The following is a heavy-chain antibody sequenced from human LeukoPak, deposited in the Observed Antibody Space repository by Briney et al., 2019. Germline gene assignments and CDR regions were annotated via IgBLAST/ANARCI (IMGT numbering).Heavy chain of an antibody. CDR2: ISSSSSYI. D-gene: IGHD3-10*01. CDR1: RFTFSSYS. J-gene: IGHJ4*02. CDR3: ARAPLTSGGWRGYFDY. V-gene: IGHV3-21*01. Sequence: GGSLRLSCAASRFTFSSYSMNWVRQAPGKGLEWVSSISSSSSYIYYADSVKGRFTISRDNAKNSLYLQMNSLRAEDTAVYYCARAPLTSGGWRGYFDYWGQGTLVTVSS.